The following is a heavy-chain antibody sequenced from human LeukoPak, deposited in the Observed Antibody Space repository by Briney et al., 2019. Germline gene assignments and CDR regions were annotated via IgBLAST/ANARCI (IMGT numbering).Heavy chain of an antibody. J-gene: IGHJ4*02. CDR3: ARAEYYDSSGYYEASYFDY. V-gene: IGHV3-21*01. CDR2: ISSSSSYI. Sequence: GRSLRLSCAASGFTFSSYSMNWVRQAPGKGLEWVSSISSSSSYIYYADSVKGRFTISRDNAKNSLYLQMNSLRAEDTAVYYCARAEYYDSSGYYEASYFDYWGQGALVTVSS. CDR1: GFTFSSYS. D-gene: IGHD3-22*01.